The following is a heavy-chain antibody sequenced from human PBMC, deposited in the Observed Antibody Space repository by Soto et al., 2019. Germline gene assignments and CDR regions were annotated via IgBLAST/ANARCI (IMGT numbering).Heavy chain of an antibody. CDR1: GFTFSTHS. CDR3: ATFPNYYGG. V-gene: IGHV3-21*06. CDR2: INDKSNYI. Sequence: GGSLRLSCAASGFTFSTHSIKWVRQPPGKGPEWDSSINDKSNYIFYADSVKGRFTISRDNAKNSLYLQMNSLGDDDTAVYYCATFPNYYGGWGQGTLVTVSS. J-gene: IGHJ4*02.